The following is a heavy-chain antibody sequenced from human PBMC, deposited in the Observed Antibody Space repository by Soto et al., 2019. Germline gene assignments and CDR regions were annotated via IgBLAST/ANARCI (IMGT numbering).Heavy chain of an antibody. CDR3: ALLRGSGDAFDI. CDR1: GYTFTSYY. V-gene: IGHV1-46*01. CDR2: INPSGGGT. J-gene: IGHJ3*02. D-gene: IGHD3-16*01. Sequence: QVQLVQSGAEVKKPGASVKVSCKASGYTFTSYYMHWVRQAPGQGPEWMGKINPSGGGTTYAQKCEGRVTMTKDMSTITVYMELSSLRSEDTAVYYCALLRGSGDAFDIWGQGTMVTVSS.